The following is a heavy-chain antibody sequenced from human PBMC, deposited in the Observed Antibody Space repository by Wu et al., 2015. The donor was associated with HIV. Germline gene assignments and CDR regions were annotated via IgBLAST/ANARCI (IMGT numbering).Heavy chain of an antibody. V-gene: IGHV1-8*01. CDR2: MNPNSGNT. CDR3: ARVSYYYDSAGGDAFDI. D-gene: IGHD3-22*01. CDR1: GYTFTSYD. J-gene: IGHJ3*02. Sequence: QVQLVQSGAEVKKPGASVKVSCKASGYTFTSYDINWVRQATGQGLEWMGWMNPNSGNTGYAQKFQGRVTMTRNTSISTAYMELSSLRSEDTAVYYCARVSYYYDSAGGDAFDIWGQGTMVTVSS.